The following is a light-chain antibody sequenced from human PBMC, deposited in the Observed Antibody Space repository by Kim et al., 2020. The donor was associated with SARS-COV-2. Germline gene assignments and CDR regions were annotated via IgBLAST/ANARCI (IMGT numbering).Light chain of an antibody. Sequence: QSVLTQPPSASGTPGQRVSISCSGSTTNVASTTVNCYQQYPGTAPKLLIYLENSRPSGVPDRFSGSSSGTSASLAISYLRSEDEADYYCASWDDSLNAWVFGGGTKLTVL. CDR1: TTNVASTT. CDR3: ASWDDSLNAWV. J-gene: IGLJ3*02. V-gene: IGLV1-44*01. CDR2: LEN.